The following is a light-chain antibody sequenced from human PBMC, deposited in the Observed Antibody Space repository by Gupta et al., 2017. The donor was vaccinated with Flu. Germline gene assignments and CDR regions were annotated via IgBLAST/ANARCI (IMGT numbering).Light chain of an antibody. CDR1: QSISSY. J-gene: IGKJ1*01. V-gene: IGKV1-39*01. Sequence: DIQMTQSPSSLSASVGDRVTITCRASQSISSYLNWYQQKPETAPMLLIYAASSLQIAVPSRGSGSGSGTDFTLTISSLQPEDFVSYYCQQSYPWTFGQGTKVEIK. CDR3: QQSYPWT. CDR2: AAS.